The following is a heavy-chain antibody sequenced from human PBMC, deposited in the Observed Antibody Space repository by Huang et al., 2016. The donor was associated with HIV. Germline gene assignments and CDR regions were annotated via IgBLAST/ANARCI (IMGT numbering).Heavy chain of an antibody. CDR3: ARRFSSSSGYFDY. D-gene: IGHD6-6*01. V-gene: IGHV5-51*01. Sequence: VQLVQSGAEVKKPGESLKISCKSSGYSFSSYWIAWVRQMPGKGLEWIGLFFPYDTDTTYRPSFEGQVTISADKSIGTAYLQWSSLKASDTAMYYCARRFSSSSGYFDYWGQGSLVTVSS. CDR2: FFPYDTDT. J-gene: IGHJ4*02. CDR1: GYSFSSYW.